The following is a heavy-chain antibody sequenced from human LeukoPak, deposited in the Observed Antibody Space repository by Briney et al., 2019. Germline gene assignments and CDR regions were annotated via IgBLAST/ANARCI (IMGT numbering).Heavy chain of an antibody. Sequence: GASVKVSCKGSGYSFTSYWIGWVRQMPGKGLEWMGIIYPGDSDTRYSPSFQGQVTISADKSISTAYLQWSSLKASDTAMYYCARLARRDGYNYGYWGQGTLVTVSS. D-gene: IGHD5-24*01. V-gene: IGHV5-51*01. J-gene: IGHJ4*02. CDR2: IYPGDSDT. CDR3: ARLARRDGYNYGY. CDR1: GYSFTSYW.